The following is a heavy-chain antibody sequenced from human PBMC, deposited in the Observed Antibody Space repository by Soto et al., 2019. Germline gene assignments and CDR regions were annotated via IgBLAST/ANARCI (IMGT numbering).Heavy chain of an antibody. V-gene: IGHV3-15*01. CDR3: TATQEITIFGVVIMDYGQFDP. CDR2: IKSKTDGGTT. Sequence: GGSLRLSCAASGFTFSNAWMSWVRQAPGKGLEWVGRIKSKTDGGTTDYAAPVKGRFTISRDDSKNTLYLQMNSLKTEDTAVYYCTATQEITIFGVVIMDYGQFDPWGQGTLVTVSS. J-gene: IGHJ5*02. CDR1: GFTFSNAW. D-gene: IGHD3-3*01.